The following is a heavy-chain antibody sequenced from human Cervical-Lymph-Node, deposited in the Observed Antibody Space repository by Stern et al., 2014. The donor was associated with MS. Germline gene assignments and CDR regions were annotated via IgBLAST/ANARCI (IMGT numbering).Heavy chain of an antibody. V-gene: IGHV1-46*01. J-gene: IGHJ6*02. Sequence: VKLVESGAEVKKPGASVKVSCKASGYTFTSGYMHWVRLAPGQGLEGMGIINPSGGRTSYAQKFQGRVTMTRDTSTSTVHMELSSLRSEDTAVYYCARQNYYNGMDVWGQGTTVIVSS. CDR2: INPSGGRT. CDR3: ARQNYYNGMDV. D-gene: IGHD2/OR15-2a*01. CDR1: GYTFTSGY.